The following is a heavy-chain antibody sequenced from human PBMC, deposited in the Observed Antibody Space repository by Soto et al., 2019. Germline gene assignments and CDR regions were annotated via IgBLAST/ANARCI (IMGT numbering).Heavy chain of an antibody. CDR1: GYTFYNFW. J-gene: IGHJ4*01. CDR3: ARSHRSSPSLDY. V-gene: IGHV5-51*01. D-gene: IGHD6-13*01. CDR2: IDPGDSET. Sequence: PDEPLKISCQCSGYTFYNFWIAWVRQLPGKGLEYMGVIDPGDSETRYSPSFHGKVTISADRSIGTAYLQWSSLEASDSAFYFCARSHRSSPSLDYCRHGASVTVS.